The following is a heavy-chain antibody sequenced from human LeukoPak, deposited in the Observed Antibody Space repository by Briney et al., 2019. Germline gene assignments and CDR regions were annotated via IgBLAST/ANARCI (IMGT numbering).Heavy chain of an antibody. CDR3: ASIVGATEWFDP. CDR1: GFTFSSFG. D-gene: IGHD1-26*01. CDR2: IRRDGDVK. V-gene: IGHV3-30*02. J-gene: IGHJ5*02. Sequence: GGSLRLSCAASGFTFSSFGMHWVRQAPGKGLEWVAFIRRDGDVKYYADSVKGRFTISRDNSKNTLYLQMNSLRAEDTAEYYCASIVGATEWFDPWGQGTLVTVSS.